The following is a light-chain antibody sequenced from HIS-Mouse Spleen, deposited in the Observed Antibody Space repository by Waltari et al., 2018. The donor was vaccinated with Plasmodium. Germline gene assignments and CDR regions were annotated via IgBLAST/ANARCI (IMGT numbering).Light chain of an antibody. CDR2: KAS. Sequence: DIQMTQSRSTPSASVGDRDTITCRASQSISSWLARYQQKPGKAPKLLIYKASSLESGVPSRFSGSGSGTEFTLTISSLQPDDFATYYCQQYNSYQFGQGTKVEIK. V-gene: IGKV1-5*03. CDR3: QQYNSYQ. CDR1: QSISSW. J-gene: IGKJ1*01.